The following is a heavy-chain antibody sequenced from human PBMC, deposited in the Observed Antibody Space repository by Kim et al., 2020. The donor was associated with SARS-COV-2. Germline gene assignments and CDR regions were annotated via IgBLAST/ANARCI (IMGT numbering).Heavy chain of an antibody. CDR2: ISGSGGGT. CDR1: GFSFTNFA. CDR3: AKRGGTYYDLSTGYYLARHCEN. J-gene: IGHJ4*02. V-gene: IGHV3-23*01. D-gene: IGHD3-9*01. Sequence: GGSLRLSCLGSGFSFTNFALSWVRQAPGKGLECVSIISGSGGGTYYADVVKGRFTISRDNYKNTVYLQMDNLRGEDTAVYYCAKRGGTYYDLSTGYYLARHCENWGQGSLVTVSP.